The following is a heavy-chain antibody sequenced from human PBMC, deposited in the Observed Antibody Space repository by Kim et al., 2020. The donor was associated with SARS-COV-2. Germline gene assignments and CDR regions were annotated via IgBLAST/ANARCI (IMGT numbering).Heavy chain of an antibody. D-gene: IGHD6-6*01. CDR1: GFTFGDYA. J-gene: IGHJ4*02. V-gene: IGHV3-9*01. CDR2: ISWNSGSI. Sequence: GGSLRLFCAASGFTFGDYAMHWVRQAPGKGLEWVSGISWNSGSIGYADSVKGRFTISRDNAKNSLYLQMNSLRAEDTALYYCAKDIRAARPPFLWTTAFDYWGQGTLVTVSS. CDR3: AKDIRAARPPFLWTTAFDY.